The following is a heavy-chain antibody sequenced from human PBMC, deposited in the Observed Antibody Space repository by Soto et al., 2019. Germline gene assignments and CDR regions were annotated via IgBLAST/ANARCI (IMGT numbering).Heavy chain of an antibody. CDR2: IDPSDSYN. CDR1: GYNFISYW. CDR3: ARRIEKDAFDV. J-gene: IGHJ3*01. D-gene: IGHD2-21*01. V-gene: IGHV5-10-1*01. Sequence: PGESLKISCKASGYNFISYWISWVRQMPGKGLEWMGRIDPSDSYNSYSPSFQGHVTISGDKSINTAYLQWSSLKASDTAIYYCARRIEKDAFDVWGQGTMVTVS.